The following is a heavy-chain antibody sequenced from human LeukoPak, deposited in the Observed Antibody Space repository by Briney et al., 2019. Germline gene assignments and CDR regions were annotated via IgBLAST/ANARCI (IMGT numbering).Heavy chain of an antibody. D-gene: IGHD2-2*01. J-gene: IGHJ4*02. CDR3: AGAGGGYIVVVPAAFDY. CDR2: ISSSGSTI. Sequence: GGSLRLSCAASGFTFSSYEMNWVRQAPGKELEWVSYISSSGSTIYYADSVKGRFTISRDNAKNSLYLQMNSLRAEDTAVYYCAGAGGGYIVVVPAAFDYWGQGTLVTVSS. CDR1: GFTFSSYE. V-gene: IGHV3-48*03.